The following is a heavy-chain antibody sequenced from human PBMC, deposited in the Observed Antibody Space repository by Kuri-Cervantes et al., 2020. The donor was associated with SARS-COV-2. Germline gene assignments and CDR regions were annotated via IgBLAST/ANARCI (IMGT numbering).Heavy chain of an antibody. CDR1: GFTVSSKY. J-gene: IGHJ3*02. D-gene: IGHD4-11*01. Sequence: GESLKISCAASGFTVSSKYMSWVRQAPGKGLEWVSVIYSGANTAYADSVKGRFTISRDNSKNTLYLQMNSLRAEDTAVYYCAKLGYSSTDAFDIWGQGTMVTVSS. V-gene: IGHV3-66*02. CDR2: IYSGANT. CDR3: AKLGYSSTDAFDI.